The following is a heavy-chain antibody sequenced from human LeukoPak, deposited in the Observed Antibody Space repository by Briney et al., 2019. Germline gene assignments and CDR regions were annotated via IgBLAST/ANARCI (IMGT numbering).Heavy chain of an antibody. D-gene: IGHD5-12*01. CDR2: IYFSGGT. V-gene: IGHV4-39*01. CDR3: ATFDYYSGYGKIRN. CDR1: GDSISSSNCY. Sequence: SETLSLTCTVSGDSISSSNCYWGWIRQPPGKGLEWIGSIYFSGGTYYNASLKSRVTISVDTSKNQFSLKLSSVTAADTAVYYCATFDYYSGYGKIRNWGQGTLVTVSS. J-gene: IGHJ4*02.